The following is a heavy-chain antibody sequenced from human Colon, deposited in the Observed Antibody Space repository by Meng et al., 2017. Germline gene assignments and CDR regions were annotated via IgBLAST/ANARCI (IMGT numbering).Heavy chain of an antibody. CDR2: IDHRGDP. CDR1: GGSITTNSY. J-gene: IGHJ4*02. CDR3: ARHGGYYQDY. D-gene: IGHD4-23*01. Sequence: QWQLLESGPGLVKPSGTLSLTCAASGGSITTNSYWSWVRQSPEKGLEWIGQIDHRGDPYYNPSLKSRVTMSVDRSKSQVSLQLTSVTAADTAVYYCARHGGYYQDYWGQGTLVTVSS. V-gene: IGHV4-4*02.